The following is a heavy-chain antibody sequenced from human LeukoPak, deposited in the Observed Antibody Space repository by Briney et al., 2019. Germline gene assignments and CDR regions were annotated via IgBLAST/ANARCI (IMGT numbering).Heavy chain of an antibody. CDR1: GFTVSSNY. CDR3: VKDRKPDSRYNFDY. CDR2: IYSGGST. V-gene: IGHV3-53*01. J-gene: IGHJ4*02. Sequence: GGSLRLSCAASGFTVSSNYMSWVRQAPGKGLEWVSVIYSGGSTYYADSVKGRFTISRDNSKNTVYLQMNSLRAEDTATYYCVKDRKPDSRYNFDYWGQGTLVTVSS. D-gene: IGHD5-12*01.